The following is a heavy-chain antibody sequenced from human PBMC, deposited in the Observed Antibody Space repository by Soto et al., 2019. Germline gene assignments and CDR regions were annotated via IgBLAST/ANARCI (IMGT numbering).Heavy chain of an antibody. J-gene: IGHJ4*02. CDR1: VGASVRVGYF. CDR2: VYHKVTT. Sequence: QVHLQDWGPERVQASKTLSLTGSVSVGASVRVGYFWVGFGQPPGRGLEGIGYVYHKVTTDFNPSLESRVAISVDTLKNQFSLRLTSVTAADTAVYFCARASGNCSGASCFSVNYYFDNWGQGFLVTVSS. CDR3: ARASGNCSGASCFSVNYYFDN. D-gene: IGHD2-15*01. V-gene: IGHV4-61*08.